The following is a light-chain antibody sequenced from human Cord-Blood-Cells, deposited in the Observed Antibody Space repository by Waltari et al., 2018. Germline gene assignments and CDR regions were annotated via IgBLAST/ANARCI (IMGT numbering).Light chain of an antibody. CDR1: QSVSSN. CDR2: GAS. V-gene: IGKV3-15*01. J-gene: IGKJ2*01. CDR3: QQYNNWPYT. Sequence: DIVMTQSLATLHVSPGVRATFACWASQSVSSNLAWYQQKPGQAPRLLIYGASTRATGIPARFSGSGSGTEFTLTISSLQSEDFAVYYCQQYNNWPYTFGQGTKLEIK.